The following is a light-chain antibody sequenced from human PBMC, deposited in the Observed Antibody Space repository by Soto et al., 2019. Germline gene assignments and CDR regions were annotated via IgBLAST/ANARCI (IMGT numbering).Light chain of an antibody. CDR2: LNSDGSH. Sequence: QSVLTQSPSASASLGASVKLTCTLSSGHSNYAIAWHQQQSEKGPRYLMKLNSDGSHSKGDGIPDRFSGSRSGAERYLTISSLQSEDEADYYCQTWGSGIVVFGGGTKLTVL. CDR1: SGHSNYA. V-gene: IGLV4-69*01. CDR3: QTWGSGIVV. J-gene: IGLJ2*01.